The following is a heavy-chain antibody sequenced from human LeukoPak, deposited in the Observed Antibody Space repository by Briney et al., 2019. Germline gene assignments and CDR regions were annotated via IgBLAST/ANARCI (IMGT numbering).Heavy chain of an antibody. J-gene: IGHJ4*02. D-gene: IGHD1-26*01. Sequence: SVKVSCKDSGGTFSSYAISWVRQAPGQGLEWMGGIIPIFGTANYAQKFQGRVTITADESTSTAYMELSSLRSEDTAVYYCAREYYVDETDYWGQGTLVSVSS. V-gene: IGHV1-69*13. CDR1: GGTFSSYA. CDR2: IIPIFGTA. CDR3: AREYYVDETDY.